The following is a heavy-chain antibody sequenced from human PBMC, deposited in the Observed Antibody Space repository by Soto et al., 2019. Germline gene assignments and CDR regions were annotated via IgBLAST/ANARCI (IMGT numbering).Heavy chain of an antibody. J-gene: IGHJ4*02. D-gene: IGHD6-19*01. V-gene: IGHV3-66*01. Sequence: PGGSLRLSCAASGFSVSSNYMSWVRQAPGKGLEWVAVIYSGGNTYYADSVKGRFTISRDNSKNTLYLQLNSLRTEDTGTYYCARDTIVVAATKTPYWGQGTLVTVSS. CDR1: GFSVSSNY. CDR2: IYSGGNT. CDR3: ARDTIVVAATKTPY.